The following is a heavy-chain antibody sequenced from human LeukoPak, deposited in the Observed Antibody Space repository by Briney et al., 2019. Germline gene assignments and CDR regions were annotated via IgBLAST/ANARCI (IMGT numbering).Heavy chain of an antibody. V-gene: IGHV4-39*07. J-gene: IGHJ4*02. Sequence: SETLSLTCTVSGGSIGSSSYYWGWVRQPPGKGLEWIGTIFYTGNIDYNPSLKSRVTISVDTSKNQFSLKLSSVTAADTAVYYCARGLRYCSSTSCYSYFDYWGQGTLVTVSS. CDR3: ARGLRYCSSTSCYSYFDY. D-gene: IGHD2-2*01. CDR2: IFYTGNI. CDR1: GGSIGSSSYY.